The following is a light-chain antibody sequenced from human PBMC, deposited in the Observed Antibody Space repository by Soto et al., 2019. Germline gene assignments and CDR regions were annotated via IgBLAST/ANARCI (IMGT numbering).Light chain of an antibody. CDR1: SSDVGGYNY. J-gene: IGLJ3*02. Sequence: QSALTQPRSVSGSPGQSVTISCTGTSSDVGGYNYVSWYQQLPGKAPKLMIYDVNKRPSGVPDRFSGSKSGNTASLTISGLQAEDEADYYCSSYTSSSTLVVFGGGTKLTVL. V-gene: IGLV2-11*01. CDR3: SSYTSSSTLVV. CDR2: DVN.